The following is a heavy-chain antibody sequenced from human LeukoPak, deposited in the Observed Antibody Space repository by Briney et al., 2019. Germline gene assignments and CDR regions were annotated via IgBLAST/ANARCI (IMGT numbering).Heavy chain of an antibody. CDR2: IYYSGST. CDR3: ARGGGLLVPGAFDI. J-gene: IGHJ3*02. Sequence: KPSETLSLTCTVSGGSISSSSYYWGWIRQPPGKGLEWIGSIYYSGSTYYNPSLKSRVTISVDTSKNQFSLKLSSVTAADTAVYYCARGGGLLVPGAFDIWGQGTMVTVSS. CDR1: GGSISSSSYY. V-gene: IGHV4-39*07. D-gene: IGHD6-13*01.